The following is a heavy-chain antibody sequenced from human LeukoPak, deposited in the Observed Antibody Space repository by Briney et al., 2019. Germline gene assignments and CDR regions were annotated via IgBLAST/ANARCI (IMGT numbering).Heavy chain of an antibody. CDR1: GGSINSYY. CDR2: IYYSGST. Sequence: PSETLSLTCTVSGGSINSYYWSWIRQPPGKGLEWIGYIYYSGSTNYNPSLKSRVTISVDTSKNQFSLKLSSVTAADTAVYYCARHDYYASGHYNWFDPWGQGTLVTVSS. V-gene: IGHV4-59*08. CDR3: ARHDYYASGHYNWFDP. D-gene: IGHD3-10*01. J-gene: IGHJ5*02.